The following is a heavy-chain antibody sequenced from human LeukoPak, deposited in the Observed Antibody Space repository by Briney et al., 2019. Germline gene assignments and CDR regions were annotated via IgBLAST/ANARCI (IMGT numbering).Heavy chain of an antibody. D-gene: IGHD5-18*01. V-gene: IGHV3-23*01. CDR2: ISGSGGST. J-gene: IGHJ4*02. Sequence: GGSLRLSCAASGFTFSSYAMSWVRQAPGKGLEWVSAISGSGGSTYYADSVKGRFTISRDNSKNTLYLQMNSLRAEDTAVYYCAKAPYSYGYKIAFDYWGQGTLVTVSS. CDR3: AKAPYSYGYKIAFDY. CDR1: GFTFSSYA.